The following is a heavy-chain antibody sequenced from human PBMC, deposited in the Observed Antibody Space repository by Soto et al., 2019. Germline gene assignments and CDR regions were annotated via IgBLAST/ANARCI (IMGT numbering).Heavy chain of an antibody. CDR1: GFTFSHYG. V-gene: IGHV3-30*18. J-gene: IGHJ3*02. CDR3: AKDRVGSWPDAFDI. D-gene: IGHD6-13*01. Sequence: QVQLVESGGGVVQPGRSLRLSCAASGFTFSHYGVHWVRQAPGKGLEWVAVISYDGSSKNYADSMKGRFTISRDNSQNTLYLQMNSLRDDDTAVYYCAKDRVGSWPDAFDIWGQGTMVTVSS. CDR2: ISYDGSSK.